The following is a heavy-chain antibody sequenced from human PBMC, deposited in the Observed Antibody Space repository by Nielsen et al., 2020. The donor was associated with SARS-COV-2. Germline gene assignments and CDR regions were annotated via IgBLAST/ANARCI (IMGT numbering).Heavy chain of an antibody. D-gene: IGHD3-9*01. CDR2: IIHIFGTA. V-gene: IGHV1-69*06. Sequence: SVKVSCKASGGTFSSYAISWVRQAPGQGLEWMGGIIHIFGTANYAQKFQGRVTITADKSTSTAYMELSSLRSEDTAVYYCARAPLEVLRYFDWPKALDYWGQGTLVTVSS. CDR3: ARAPLEVLRYFDWPKALDY. J-gene: IGHJ4*02. CDR1: GGTFSSYA.